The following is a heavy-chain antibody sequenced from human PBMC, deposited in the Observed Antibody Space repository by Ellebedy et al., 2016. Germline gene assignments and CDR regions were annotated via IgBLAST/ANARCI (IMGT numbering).Heavy chain of an antibody. CDR3: TRWVTVGITMVRGVIDYFDY. CDR2: IRSKAYGGTT. J-gene: IGHJ4*02. V-gene: IGHV3-49*03. D-gene: IGHD3-10*01. CDR1: GFTFGDYA. Sequence: GESLKISCTASGFTFGDYAMSWFRQAPGKGLEWVGFIRSKAYGGTTEYAASVKGRFTISRDDSKSIAYLQMNSLKTEDTAVYYCTRWVTVGITMVRGVIDYFDYWGQGTLVTVSS.